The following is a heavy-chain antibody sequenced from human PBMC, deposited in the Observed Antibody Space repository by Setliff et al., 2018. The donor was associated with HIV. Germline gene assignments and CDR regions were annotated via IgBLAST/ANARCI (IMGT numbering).Heavy chain of an antibody. CDR2: IYYSGST. V-gene: IGHV4-31*03. J-gene: IGHJ4*02. D-gene: IGHD4-17*01. CDR3: ARGLYYGDYGY. CDR1: GDSINSGNYY. Sequence: KASETLSLTCTVSGDSINSGNYYWSWIRQHPGKGLEWIGYIYYSGSTNCNPSLKSRVTISVDTSKNQFSLNLSSVTAADTAVYYCARGLYYGDYGYWGQGTLVTVSS.